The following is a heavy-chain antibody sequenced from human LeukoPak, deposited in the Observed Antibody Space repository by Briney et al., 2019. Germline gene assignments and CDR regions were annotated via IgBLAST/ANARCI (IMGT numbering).Heavy chain of an antibody. D-gene: IGHD3-16*01. CDR1: GFTFDDYG. CDR2: IYSGGST. J-gene: IGHJ6*03. CDR3: ARSPAWGSHDYYYYYMDV. V-gene: IGHV3-66*01. Sequence: GGSLRLSCAASGFTFDDYGMSWVRQAPGKGLEWVSVIYSGGSTYYADSVKGRFTISRDNSKNTLYLQMNSLRAEDTAVYYCARSPAWGSHDYYYYYMDVWGKGTTVTISS.